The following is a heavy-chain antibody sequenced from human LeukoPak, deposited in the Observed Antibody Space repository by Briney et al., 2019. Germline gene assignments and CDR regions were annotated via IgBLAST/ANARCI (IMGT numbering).Heavy chain of an antibody. CDR2: ISAYNGNT. CDR1: GYTFTSYG. CDR3: ARSEEGYSSGWYPSYYYYYYMDV. J-gene: IGHJ6*03. D-gene: IGHD6-19*01. V-gene: IGHV1-18*01. Sequence: ASVKVSCKASGYTFTSYGISWVRQAPGQGLEWMGWISAYNGNTNYAQKLQGRVTMTTDTSTSTAYMELRSLRSDDTAVYYCARSEEGYSSGWYPSYYYYYYMDVWGKGTTVTVSS.